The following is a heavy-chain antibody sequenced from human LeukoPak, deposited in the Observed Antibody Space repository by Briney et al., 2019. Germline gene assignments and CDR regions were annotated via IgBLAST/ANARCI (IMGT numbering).Heavy chain of an antibody. V-gene: IGHV1-69*04. CDR3: ARDRLDLSFGVIKGWFHP. D-gene: IGHD3-3*01. CDR2: IIPIFGIA. CDR1: GGTFSSYA. Sequence: SVKVSCKASGGTFSSYAISWVRQAPGQGLEWMGRIIPIFGIANYAQKFQGRVTITADKSTSTAYMELSSLRSEDTAVYYCARDRLDLSFGVIKGWFHPWGQGTLVTVSS. J-gene: IGHJ5*02.